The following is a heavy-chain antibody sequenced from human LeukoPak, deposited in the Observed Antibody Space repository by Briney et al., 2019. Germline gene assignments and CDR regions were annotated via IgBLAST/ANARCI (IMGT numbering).Heavy chain of an antibody. Sequence: PGGSLTLSRSLSGFTFDVHVMRAVRDPPGGGGEWVSAICVSGGSTYYADSVKGRFTISRDNSKNTLYLQMNSLRAEDTAVYYCAKDRYPERRGDWFDPWGQGTLVTVSS. V-gene: IGHV3-23*01. D-gene: IGHD1-14*01. J-gene: IGHJ5*02. CDR3: AKDRYPERRGDWFDP. CDR2: ICVSGGST. CDR1: GFTFDVHV.